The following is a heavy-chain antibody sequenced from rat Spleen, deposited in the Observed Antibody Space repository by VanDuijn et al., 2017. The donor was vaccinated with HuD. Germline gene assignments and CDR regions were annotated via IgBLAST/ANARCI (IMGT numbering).Heavy chain of an antibody. Sequence: QVQLKESGPGLVQPSQTLSLTCTVSGFSLTGNNVHWVRQPPGKGLEWMGRMRYDGDTYYNSALKSRLSISRDTSKNQVFLKMNSLQTDDTAIYYCTRDWVDWGQGVMVTVSS. J-gene: IGHJ2*01. CDR2: MRYDGDT. CDR3: TRDWVD. D-gene: IGHD1-7*01. V-gene: IGHV2S30*01. CDR1: GFSLTGNN.